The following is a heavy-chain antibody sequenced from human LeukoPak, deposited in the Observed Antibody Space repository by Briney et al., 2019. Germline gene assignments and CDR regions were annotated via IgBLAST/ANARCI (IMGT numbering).Heavy chain of an antibody. Sequence: GGSLRLSCAASGFTFRNYAMSWVRQAPGKGLEYVSSITNGRINTYYADSVRGRFTISKDNAKNSLFLQMNSLRAEDTAVYFCARERGNWNDGLDFWGRGTLVTVSS. CDR3: ARERGNWNDGLDF. V-gene: IGHV3-21*01. CDR1: GFTFRNYA. CDR2: ITNGRINT. J-gene: IGHJ2*01. D-gene: IGHD1-1*01.